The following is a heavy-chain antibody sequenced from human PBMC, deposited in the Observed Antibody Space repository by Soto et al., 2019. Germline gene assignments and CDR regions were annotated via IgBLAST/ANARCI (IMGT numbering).Heavy chain of an antibody. CDR2: IIPIFGTA. CDR3: ARGTGHYDILTGYFGNYYFDY. V-gene: IGHV1-69*12. CDR1: GGTFSSYA. Sequence: QVQLVQSGAEVKKPGSSVKVSCKASGGTFSSYAISWVRQAPGQGLEWMGGIIPIFGTANYAQKFQGRVTITADESTSTAYMELSSLRSEDTAVYYCARGTGHYDILTGYFGNYYFDYWGQGTLVTVSS. J-gene: IGHJ4*02. D-gene: IGHD3-9*01.